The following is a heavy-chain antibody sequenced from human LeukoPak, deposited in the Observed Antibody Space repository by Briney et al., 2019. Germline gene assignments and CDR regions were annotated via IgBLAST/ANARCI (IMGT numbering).Heavy chain of an antibody. J-gene: IGHJ4*02. D-gene: IGHD4-17*01. V-gene: IGHV3-66*01. CDR3: ARVAGDYAEYYFDL. CDR1: GFTVRSNY. Sequence: PGGSLRLSCAASGFTVRSNYMSWVRQAPGKGLEWGSVIHSGDTAYYADSVKGIFTISRDNAKNTLYLQMNNLRAADTAVYYCARVAGDYAEYYFDLWGQGTLVTVSS. CDR2: IHSGDTA.